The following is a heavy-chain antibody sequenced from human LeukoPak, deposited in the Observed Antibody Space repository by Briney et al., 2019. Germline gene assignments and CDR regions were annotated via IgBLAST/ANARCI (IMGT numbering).Heavy chain of an antibody. Sequence: GASVKVSCKASGYTFTSYDINWVRQATGQGLEWMGWMNPNSGNTGYAQKFQDRVTMTRNTSVSTAYMELSSLRSEDTAVYYCARFEGYQLLGFDPWGQGTLVTVSS. D-gene: IGHD2-2*01. CDR3: ARFEGYQLLGFDP. CDR2: MNPNSGNT. CDR1: GYTFTSYD. J-gene: IGHJ5*02. V-gene: IGHV1-8*01.